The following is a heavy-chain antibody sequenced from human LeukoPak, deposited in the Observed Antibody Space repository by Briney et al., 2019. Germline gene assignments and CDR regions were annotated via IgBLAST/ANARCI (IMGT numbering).Heavy chain of an antibody. CDR1: GFTSSSYA. V-gene: IGHV3-23*01. D-gene: IGHD3-22*01. Sequence: GGSLRLSCAASGFTSSSYAMSWVRQAPGKGLEWVSAISGSGGSTYYADSVKGRFTISRDNSKNTLYLQMNSLRAEDTAVYYCAKRITMIVVVKGAFDIWGQGTMVTVSS. J-gene: IGHJ3*02. CDR3: AKRITMIVVVKGAFDI. CDR2: ISGSGGST.